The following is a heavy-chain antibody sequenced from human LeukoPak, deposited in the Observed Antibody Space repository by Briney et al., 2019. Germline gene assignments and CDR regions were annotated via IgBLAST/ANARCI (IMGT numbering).Heavy chain of an antibody. J-gene: IGHJ4*02. V-gene: IGHV4-59*06. CDR3: ARAGLYFDY. Sequence: SETLSLTCTVSGGSISSHYWSWIRQHPGKGLEWIGYIYYSGSTYYNPSLKSRVTISVDTSKNQFSLKLSSVTAADTAVYYCARAGLYFDYWGQGTLVTVSS. CDR2: IYYSGST. CDR1: GGSISSHY.